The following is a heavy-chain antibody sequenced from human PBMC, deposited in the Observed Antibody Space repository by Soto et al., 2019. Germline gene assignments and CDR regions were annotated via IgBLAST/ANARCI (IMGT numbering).Heavy chain of an antibody. CDR3: ARHVGGSGYYDMIDS. V-gene: IGHV5-51*01. J-gene: IGHJ5*01. CDR1: GYNFTTDW. D-gene: IGHD3-22*01. Sequence: PGEPLKISCNASGYNFTTDWIGWGRQMPGKGLEWMGIIYPDDSDARYSPSFEGQVTISADKSITTAHLQWSSLKASDTAMYYCARHVGGSGYYDMIDSWGQGTQVTSPQ. CDR2: IYPDDSDA.